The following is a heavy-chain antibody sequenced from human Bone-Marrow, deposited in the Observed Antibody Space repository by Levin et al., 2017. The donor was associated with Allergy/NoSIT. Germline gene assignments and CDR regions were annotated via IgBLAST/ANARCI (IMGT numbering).Heavy chain of an antibody. CDR2: IYYSGST. CDR1: GGSISSSIYY. J-gene: IGHJ2*01. V-gene: IGHV4-39*01. CDR3: ARPRVVGTPPYWYFDR. Sequence: SQTLSLTCTVSGGSISSSIYYWGWIRQPPGKGPEWVGTIYYSGSTYYNPSLKSRVTISVDTSKNQFSLKLTSVTAADTAVYYCARPRVVGTPPYWYFDRWGRGTLVTVSS. D-gene: IGHD2-21*02.